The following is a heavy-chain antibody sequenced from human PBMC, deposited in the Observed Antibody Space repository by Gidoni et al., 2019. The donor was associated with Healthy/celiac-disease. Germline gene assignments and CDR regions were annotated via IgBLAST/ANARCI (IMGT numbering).Heavy chain of an antibody. V-gene: IGHV3-49*05. D-gene: IGHD5-12*01. CDR1: GFTFGDYA. Sequence: EVQLVESGGGLVKPGRSLRLSCTASGFTFGDYAMSWFRQAQGKGLEWVGFIRSKAYGGTTEYAASVKGRFTISRDDSKSIAYLQMNSLKTEDTAVYYCTRDSDGYNPGVDYWGQGTLVTVSS. J-gene: IGHJ4*02. CDR3: TRDSDGYNPGVDY. CDR2: IRSKAYGGTT.